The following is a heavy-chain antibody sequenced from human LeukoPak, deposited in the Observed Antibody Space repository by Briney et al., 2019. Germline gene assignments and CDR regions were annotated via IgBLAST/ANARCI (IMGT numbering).Heavy chain of an antibody. D-gene: IGHD2-21*01. CDR1: GGSISSWY. J-gene: IGHJ3*02. V-gene: IGHV4-59*08. CDR3: ARLAPDAFDI. CDR2: IYCRGST. Sequence: PSETLSLTCTVSGGSISSWYWSWIRQPPGKGLEWIGYIYCRGSTNYNPSLKSRVTISVDTSKHQFYLKLSSVTAADTAVYYWARLAPDAFDIWGQGTMVTVSS.